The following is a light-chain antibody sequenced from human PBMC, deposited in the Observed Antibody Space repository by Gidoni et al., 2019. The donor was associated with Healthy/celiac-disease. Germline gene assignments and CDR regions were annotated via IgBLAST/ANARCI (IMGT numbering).Light chain of an antibody. V-gene: IGKV1-39*01. J-gene: IGKJ1*01. CDR3: QQSYITGGT. Sequence: DIQMTQSPSSLSASVGDRVTITCRARQSISSYLNWYQQKPGKAPKLLIYAASSLQSGVPSRFSGSGSGTDFTLTISSLQPEDVATYYCQQSYITGGTFGQGTKVEIK. CDR1: QSISSY. CDR2: AAS.